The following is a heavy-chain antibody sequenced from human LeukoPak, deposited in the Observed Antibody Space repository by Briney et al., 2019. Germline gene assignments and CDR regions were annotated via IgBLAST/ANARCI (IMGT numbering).Heavy chain of an antibody. Sequence: SETLSLTCTVYGESFSGYSCTWIRQPPGKGLEWIAEVNHSGSTNYNPSLKSRVTISLDTSKNQFLLKLSSVTAADTPVYYCARGVYYGSGSYNWGQGTLVTVSS. CDR3: ARGVYYGSGSYN. J-gene: IGHJ4*02. CDR1: GESFSGYS. V-gene: IGHV4-34*01. D-gene: IGHD3-10*01. CDR2: VNHSGST.